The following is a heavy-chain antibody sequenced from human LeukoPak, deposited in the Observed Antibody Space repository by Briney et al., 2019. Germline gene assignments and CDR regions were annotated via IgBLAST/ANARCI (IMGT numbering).Heavy chain of an antibody. D-gene: IGHD1-1*01. V-gene: IGHV3-64*01. Sequence: GGSLRLSCAASGFTFSNYAMNWVRQAPGKGLEYVSAISSNGGSTYYANSVRGRFTVSRDNSKNTLYLQMGSLSTEDMAVYYCARVSAASWNHFDSWGQGTLVTVSS. CDR3: ARVSAASWNHFDS. CDR2: ISSNGGST. CDR1: GFTFSNYA. J-gene: IGHJ4*02.